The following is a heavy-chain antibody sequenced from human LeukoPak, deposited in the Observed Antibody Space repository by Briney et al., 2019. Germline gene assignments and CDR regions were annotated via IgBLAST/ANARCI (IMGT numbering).Heavy chain of an antibody. V-gene: IGHV1-2*04. CDR2: INPNSGGT. CDR1: GYTFTGYY. Sequence: ASVKVSCKASGYTFTGYYMHWVRQAPGQGLEWMGWINPNSGGTNYAQKFQGWVTMTRDTSISTAYMELSRLRSDGTAVYYCARGYSSSWAADYYYGMDVWGQGTTVTVSS. CDR3: ARGYSSSWAADYYYGMDV. J-gene: IGHJ6*02. D-gene: IGHD6-13*01.